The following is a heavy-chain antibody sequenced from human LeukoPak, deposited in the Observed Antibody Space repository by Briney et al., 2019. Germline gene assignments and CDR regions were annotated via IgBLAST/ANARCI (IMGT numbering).Heavy chain of an antibody. V-gene: IGHV4-34*01. Sequence: AETLSLTCAVYGGSFSDYYWSWIRQPPGKGLEWIGEINHGGGANYNPSLKSRVTISVDTSKNQSSLKLSSVTAADTAVYYCARDISWYYFDYWGQGTLVTVSS. CDR3: ARDISWYYFDY. D-gene: IGHD6-13*01. J-gene: IGHJ4*02. CDR1: GGSFSDYY. CDR2: INHGGGA.